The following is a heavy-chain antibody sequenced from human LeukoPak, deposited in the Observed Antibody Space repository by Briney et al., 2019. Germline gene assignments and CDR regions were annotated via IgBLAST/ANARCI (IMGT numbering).Heavy chain of an antibody. CDR3: ARGNLAAAGDNWFDP. D-gene: IGHD6-13*01. V-gene: IGHV6-1*01. J-gene: IGHJ5*02. CDR2: TYYRSKWYN. Sequence: SQTLSLTCAISGDSVSSRTAAWNWTRQSPSRGLEWLGRTYYRSKWYNDFAESVKSRITIDPDTSKNHFSLHLNSVTPEDTAVYYCARGNLAAAGDNWFDPWGQGTLVTVSS. CDR1: GDSVSSRTAA.